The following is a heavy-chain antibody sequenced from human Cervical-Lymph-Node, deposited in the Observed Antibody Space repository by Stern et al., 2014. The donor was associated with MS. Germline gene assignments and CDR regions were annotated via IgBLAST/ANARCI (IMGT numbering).Heavy chain of an antibody. D-gene: IGHD5-18*01. CDR3: ASDTAMVTLMTVYY. CDR2: LNPSDKST. V-gene: IGHV1-46*03. CDR1: GYTFSSYY. Sequence: VQLVESGAEVKRPGAAVTISCEASGYTFSSYYLHWVRQAPGQGLEWLGILNPSDKSTIFAQMFQGRVTMTSDTSTSTVYMELSSLRSEDTAVYYCASDTAMVTLMTVYY. J-gene: IGHJ6*01.